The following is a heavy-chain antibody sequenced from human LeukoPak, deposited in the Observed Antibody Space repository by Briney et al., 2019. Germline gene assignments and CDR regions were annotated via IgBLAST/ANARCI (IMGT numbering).Heavy chain of an antibody. CDR1: GGTLSSYA. CDR3: ARDRVEYSYAHNFDY. V-gene: IGHV1-69*05. J-gene: IGHJ4*02. D-gene: IGHD5-18*01. Sequence: SVKVSCMPSGGTLSSYAISWVRQAPREGLEWMGRIIPIFGTAYYAQKFQGRVTITTDESTSTAYMELSSLRSEDTAVYYCARDRVEYSYAHNFDYWGQGTLVTVSS. CDR2: IIPIFGTA.